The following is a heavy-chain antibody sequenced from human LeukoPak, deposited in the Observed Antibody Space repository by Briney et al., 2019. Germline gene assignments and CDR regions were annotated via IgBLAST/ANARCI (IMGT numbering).Heavy chain of an antibody. D-gene: IGHD3-22*01. V-gene: IGHV4-39*01. CDR3: ASEVYYYDSSGYYQKYFQH. Sequence: SETLSLTCTVSGDSISSSSYYWDWIRQSPGKGLEWIGTIYYSGSTYYGPSLKSRVTISLDTSKNQFSLKLRSVTAADTAVYYCASEVYYYDSSGYYQKYFQHWGQGTLVTVSS. CDR2: IYYSGST. J-gene: IGHJ1*01. CDR1: GDSISSSSYY.